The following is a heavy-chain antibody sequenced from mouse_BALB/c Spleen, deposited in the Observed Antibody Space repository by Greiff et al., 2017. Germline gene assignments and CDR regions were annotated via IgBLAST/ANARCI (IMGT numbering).Heavy chain of an antibody. J-gene: IGHJ1*01. V-gene: IGHV1-39*01. CDR3: ARRGKYGYDVNWYFDV. CDR1: GYSFTGYN. Sequence: VHVKQSGPELEKPGASVKISCKASGYSFTGYNMNWVKQSNGKSLEWIGNIDPYYGGTSYNQKFKGKATLTVDKSSSTAYMQLKSLTSEDSAVYYCARRGKYGYDVNWYFDVWGAGTTVTVSS. D-gene: IGHD2-2*01. CDR2: IDPYYGGT.